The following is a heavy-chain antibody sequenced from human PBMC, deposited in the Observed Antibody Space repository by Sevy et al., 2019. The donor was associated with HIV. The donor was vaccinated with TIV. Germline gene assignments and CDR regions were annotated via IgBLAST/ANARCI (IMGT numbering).Heavy chain of an antibody. V-gene: IGHV4-38-2*02. CDR1: GYSISSGYH. Sequence: SETLSLTCAVSGYSISSGYHWGWFRQPPGKGLEWLASIYHSGGSSYNPSLKSRLTISLDGPNNQISLKLASLTAADTAVYYCARDLGSGGNSDYWGQGTLVTVSS. CDR2: IYHSGGS. D-gene: IGHD2-21*01. CDR3: ARDLGSGGNSDY. J-gene: IGHJ4*02.